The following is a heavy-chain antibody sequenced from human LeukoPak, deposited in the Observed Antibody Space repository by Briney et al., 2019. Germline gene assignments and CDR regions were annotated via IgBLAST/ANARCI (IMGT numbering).Heavy chain of an antibody. J-gene: IGHJ4*02. D-gene: IGHD3-16*01. Sequence: GGSLRLSCAASGFTVSSHYINWVRQAPGKGLEWGSVIYSGGMTYSSDSVKGRFTISRDNSKNTVYLQMDSLRAEATAVYYCARDLGELLYWKFDCWGQGTLVTVSS. V-gene: IGHV3-66*01. CDR2: IYSGGMT. CDR1: GFTVSSHY. CDR3: ARDLGELLYWKFDC.